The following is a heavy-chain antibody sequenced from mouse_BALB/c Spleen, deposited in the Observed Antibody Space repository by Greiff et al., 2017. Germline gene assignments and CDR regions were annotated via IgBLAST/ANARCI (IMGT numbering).Heavy chain of an antibody. D-gene: IGHD4-1*01. CDR3: ARKGNWGRFAY. Sequence: EVKLVESGPGLVKPSQSLSLTCTVTGYSITSDYAWNWIRQFPGNKLEWMGYISYSGSTSYNPSLKSRISITRDTSKNQFFLQLNSVTTEDTATYYCARKGNWGRFAYWGQGTLVTVSA. CDR1: GYSITSDYA. J-gene: IGHJ3*01. CDR2: ISYSGST. V-gene: IGHV3-2*02.